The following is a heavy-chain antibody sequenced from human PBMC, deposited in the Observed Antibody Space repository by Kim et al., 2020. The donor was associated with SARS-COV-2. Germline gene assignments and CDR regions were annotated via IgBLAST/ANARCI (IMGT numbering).Heavy chain of an antibody. J-gene: IGHJ4*02. CDR1: GFSFSSYG. D-gene: IGHD1-26*01. CDR2: IYYDGSNK. Sequence: GGSLRLSCAASGFSFSSYGMHWVRQAPGKGLEWVAVIYYDGSNKYYADSVKGRFIISRDNSKNTLYLQMNSLRAEDTAVYYCARDQGGSYDYWGKGTLVTVSS. CDR3: ARDQGGSYDY. V-gene: IGHV3-33*01.